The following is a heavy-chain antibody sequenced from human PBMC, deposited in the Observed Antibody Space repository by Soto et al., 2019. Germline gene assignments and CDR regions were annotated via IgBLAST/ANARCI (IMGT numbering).Heavy chain of an antibody. CDR2: IYRSDSDI. D-gene: IGHD4-17*01. CDR1: GYRFTNYW. V-gene: IGHV5-51*01. J-gene: IGHJ6*02. Sequence: GECLKFSCKGSGYRFTNYWIAWVRQRPGKGLEWMGIIYRSDSDIRYSPSFQGQVTISADKSISTAYLQWSSLKASDTAMYYCARQGMTTRPEYGMDVWGQGTTDTVSS. CDR3: ARQGMTTRPEYGMDV.